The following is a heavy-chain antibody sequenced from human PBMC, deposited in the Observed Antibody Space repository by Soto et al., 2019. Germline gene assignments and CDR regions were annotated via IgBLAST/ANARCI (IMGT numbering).Heavy chain of an antibody. CDR3: ARGGILTGYYPNDY. J-gene: IGHJ4*02. CDR1: GFTFSSYG. D-gene: IGHD3-9*01. V-gene: IGHV3-33*01. CDR2: IWYDGSNK. Sequence: GGSLRLSCAASGFTFSSYGMHLVRQAPGKGLEWVAVIWYDGSNKYYADPVKGRFTISRDNSKNTLYLQMNSLRAEDTAVYYCARGGILTGYYPNDYWGQGTLVTVSS.